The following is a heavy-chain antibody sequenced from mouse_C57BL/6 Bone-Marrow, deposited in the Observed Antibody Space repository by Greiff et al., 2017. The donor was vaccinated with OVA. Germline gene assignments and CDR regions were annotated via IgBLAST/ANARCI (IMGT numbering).Heavy chain of an antibody. V-gene: IGHV5-9*01. CDR2: ISGGGGNT. Sequence: EVQLVESGGGLVKPGGSLKLSCAASGFTFSSYTMSWVRQTPEKRLEWVATISGGGGNTYYPDSVKGRLTISRDNAKNTLYLQMSSLRSEDTALYYCARHGSKDYWGQGTTLTVSS. CDR3: ARHGSKDY. D-gene: IGHD1-1*01. CDR1: GFTFSSYT. J-gene: IGHJ2*01.